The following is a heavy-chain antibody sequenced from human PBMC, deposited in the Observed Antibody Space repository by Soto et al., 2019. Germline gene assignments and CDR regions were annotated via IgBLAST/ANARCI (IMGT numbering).Heavy chain of an antibody. CDR3: ARDVGGSVVPHWFDP. Sequence: QVQLQESGPGLVKASETLSLSCTVSGHSISADYWSWIRQPAGKRLEWIGRVDASGNTNYNPSLKSRVTMSVDTSKNQFFLTVRSVTAADKAMYFCARDVGGSVVPHWFDPWGQGALVTVSS. D-gene: IGHD3-22*01. CDR2: VDASGNT. J-gene: IGHJ5*02. CDR1: GHSISADY. V-gene: IGHV4-4*07.